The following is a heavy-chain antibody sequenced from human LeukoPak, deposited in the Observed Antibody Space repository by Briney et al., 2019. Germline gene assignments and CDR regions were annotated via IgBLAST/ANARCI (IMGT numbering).Heavy chain of an antibody. D-gene: IGHD5-18*01. CDR3: ARRVGHSYGVTGAGAFDI. CDR1: GGSINTYY. V-gene: IGHV4-59*01. CDR2: NHYSGST. J-gene: IGHJ3*02. Sequence: SETLSLTCTVSGGSINTYYWSWIRQPPGKGLEWIGYNHYSGSTNYNPSLKSRVTISVDTSNNQFSLRLSSVTAADTAVYYCARRVGHSYGVTGAGAFDIWGQGTMVTVSS.